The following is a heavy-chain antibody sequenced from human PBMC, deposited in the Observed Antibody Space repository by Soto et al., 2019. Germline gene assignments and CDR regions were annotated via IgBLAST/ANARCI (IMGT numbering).Heavy chain of an antibody. D-gene: IGHD4-17*01. CDR3: ARIGRSTAPH. CDR1: GYTFINYD. Sequence: QVQLVQSGAEVKKPGASVKVSCQTSGYTFINYDINWVRQGAGQRPEWLGWMHPYTGKTGYAEKFQGRITMTRDTSINTAYLELRSRRSEDTAIYYCARIGRSTAPHWGHGTPVTVSS. CDR2: MHPYTGKT. J-gene: IGHJ4*01. V-gene: IGHV1-8*01.